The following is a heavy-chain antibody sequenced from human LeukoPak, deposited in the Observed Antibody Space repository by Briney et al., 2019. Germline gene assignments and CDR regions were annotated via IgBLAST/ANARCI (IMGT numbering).Heavy chain of an antibody. J-gene: IGHJ4*02. D-gene: IGHD1-26*01. CDR3: ARDEWELPPYYFDY. Sequence: GGSLRLSCAASGFTFSSYWMSWVRQAPGKGLEWVANIKQDGSEKYYVDSVKGRFTISRDNAKNSLYLQMNSLRAEDTAVYYCARDEWELPPYYFDYWGQGTLVTVSS. CDR2: IKQDGSEK. CDR1: GFTFSSYW. V-gene: IGHV3-7*01.